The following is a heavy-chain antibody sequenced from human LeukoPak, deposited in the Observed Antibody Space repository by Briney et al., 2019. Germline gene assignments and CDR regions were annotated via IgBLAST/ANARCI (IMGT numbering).Heavy chain of an antibody. CDR3: ASRFWSGSTY. CDR1: GFTFSSYW. J-gene: IGHJ4*02. D-gene: IGHD3-3*01. CDR2: IKQDGTEK. Sequence: GGSLRLSCVASGFTFSSYWMSWVRQAPGKGLGWVANIKQDGTEKYYVDSVKGRFTISRDNAKNSLYLQMNSLRAEDTAVYYCASRFWSGSTYWGQGTLVTVFS. V-gene: IGHV3-7*01.